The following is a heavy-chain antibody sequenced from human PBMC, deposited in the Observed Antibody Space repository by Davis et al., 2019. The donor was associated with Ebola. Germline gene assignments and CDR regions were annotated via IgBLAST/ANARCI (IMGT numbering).Heavy chain of an antibody. CDR3: ARDSGGWYYFDY. J-gene: IGHJ4*02. Sequence: ASVKVSCKAPGYTFTNYAMHWVRQAPGQRLEWMGWINAGNGNTKYSQKFQGRVTITRDTSASTAYMELSSLRSEDTAVYYCARDSGGWYYFDYWGQGTLVTVSS. D-gene: IGHD6-19*01. CDR1: GYTFTNYA. V-gene: IGHV1-3*01. CDR2: INAGNGNT.